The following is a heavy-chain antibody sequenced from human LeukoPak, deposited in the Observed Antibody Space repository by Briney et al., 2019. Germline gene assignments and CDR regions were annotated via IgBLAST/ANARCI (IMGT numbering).Heavy chain of an antibody. D-gene: IGHD1-26*01. J-gene: IGHJ4*02. V-gene: IGHV3-11*01. CDR2: ISSSGGTI. Sequence: GGSLRLSCAASGFTFSDYYMSWIRQAPGKGLEWVSYISSSGGTIYYADSVKGRFTISRDNAKYSLYLQMNSLRAEDTAVYYCASSGSYGGPVYYFDYWGQGTQVTVSS. CDR3: ASSGSYGGPVYYFDY. CDR1: GFTFSDYY.